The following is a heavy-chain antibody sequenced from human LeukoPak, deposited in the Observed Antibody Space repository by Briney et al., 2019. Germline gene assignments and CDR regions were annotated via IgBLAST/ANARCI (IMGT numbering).Heavy chain of an antibody. J-gene: IGHJ6*03. V-gene: IGHV1-2*02. CDR2: INPNSGGT. Sequence: GASVKVSCKASGYTFTGYYMHWVRQAPGQGLEWMGWINPNSGGTNYAQKFQGRVTMTRDTSISTAYMELSRLTSDDTAVYYCARPVYSYFYMDVWGKGTTVTVSS. CDR3: ARPVYSYFYMDV. CDR1: GYTFTGYY.